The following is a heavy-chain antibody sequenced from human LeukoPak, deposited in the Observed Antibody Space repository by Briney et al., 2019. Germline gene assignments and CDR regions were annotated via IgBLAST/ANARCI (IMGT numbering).Heavy chain of an antibody. V-gene: IGHV3-48*01. CDR3: ARDLSPIAAAGTHLDY. J-gene: IGHJ4*02. D-gene: IGHD6-13*01. CDR2: ISSSSNKV. Sequence: GGSLRLSCAASGFAISDYSMNWVRQVPGKGLEWVSYISSSSNKVYYADSVKGRFTISRDNSKNTLYLQMNSLRAEDTAVYYCARDLSPIAAAGTHLDYWGQGTLVTVSS. CDR1: GFAISDYS.